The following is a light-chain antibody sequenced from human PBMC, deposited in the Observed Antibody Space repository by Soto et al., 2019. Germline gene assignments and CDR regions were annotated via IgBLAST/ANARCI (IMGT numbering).Light chain of an antibody. J-gene: IGKJ4*01. CDR1: QSISSW. V-gene: IGKV1-5*01. Sequence: DIQMTQSPSTLSASVGDRVTITCRASQSISSWLAWYQQKPGKAPKLLIYDASSLESGVPSRFSGSGSGTEFTLTISSLQPDDFATYYCQQANSFPPLTFGGGTNVEIK. CDR3: QQANSFPPLT. CDR2: DAS.